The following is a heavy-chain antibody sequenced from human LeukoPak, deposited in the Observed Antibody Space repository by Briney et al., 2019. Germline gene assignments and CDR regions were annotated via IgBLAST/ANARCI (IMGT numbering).Heavy chain of an antibody. CDR2: IYYSGST. Sequence: PSETLSLTCTVSGGSISSSSYYWGWIRQPPGKGLEWIGSIYYSGSTYYNPSLKSRVTISVDTSKNQFSLKLSSVTAADTAVYYCGCYQPPSSFDPWGQGTLVTVSS. J-gene: IGHJ5*02. CDR3: GCYQPPSSFDP. D-gene: IGHD2-2*01. V-gene: IGHV4-39*01. CDR1: GGSISSSSYY.